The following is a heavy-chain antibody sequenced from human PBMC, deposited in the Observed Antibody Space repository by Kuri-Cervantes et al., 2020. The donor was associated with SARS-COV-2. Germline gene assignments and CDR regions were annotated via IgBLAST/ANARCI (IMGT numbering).Heavy chain of an antibody. J-gene: IGHJ6*02. V-gene: IGHV3-7*05. Sequence: GESLKISCAASGFSFSGYWMSWVRQAPGKGLEWVANIKGDGSQKYYVDSVKGRFTISGDNAKNSVYLQMNSLRAEDTAVYYCARRPHYDLCFMDVWGQGTTVTVSS. CDR3: ARRPHYDLCFMDV. CDR2: IKGDGSQK. CDR1: GFSFSGYW. D-gene: IGHD3-3*01.